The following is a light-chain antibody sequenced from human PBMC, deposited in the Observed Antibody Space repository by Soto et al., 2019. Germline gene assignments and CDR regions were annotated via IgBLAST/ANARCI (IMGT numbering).Light chain of an antibody. CDR2: DVS. Sequence: QSVLTQPASVSGSPGQSITISCSGTSSDVGPHDAVSWYQQHPGKVPQLMIYDVSIRPSGISDRLSASKSGNMASLTISGLQAEDEADYYCSSYRVGGSYAFGTGTKVTVL. V-gene: IGLV2-14*03. J-gene: IGLJ1*01. CDR1: SSDVGPHDA. CDR3: SSYRVGGSYA.